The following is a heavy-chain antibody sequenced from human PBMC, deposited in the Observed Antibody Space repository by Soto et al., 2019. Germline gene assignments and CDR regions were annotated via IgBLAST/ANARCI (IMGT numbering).Heavy chain of an antibody. D-gene: IGHD6-13*01. V-gene: IGHV4-59*12. CDR2: IYYSGST. CDR3: ARERPDGSRLDP. CDR1: GGSISSYY. Sequence: SETLSLTCTVSGGSISSYYWSWIRQPPGKGLEWIGYIYYSGSTNYNPSLKSRVTISADTSKNQFSLKLSSVTAADTAVYYCARERPDGSRLDPWGQGTLVTVS. J-gene: IGHJ5*02.